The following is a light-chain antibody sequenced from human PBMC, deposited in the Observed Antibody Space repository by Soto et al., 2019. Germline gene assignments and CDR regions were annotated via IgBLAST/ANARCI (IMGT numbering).Light chain of an antibody. CDR2: AAS. CDR3: QHYGPSTPYT. J-gene: IGKJ2*01. V-gene: IGKV3-20*01. Sequence: EIVLTQSPGTLSLSPGERATLSCRASRSFASSYLAWYQRKPGQSPRLLIYAASNRATGIPDRFTGSGSGTDFTITISRVEPEDCAVYYCQHYGPSTPYTFGHWTKVEIK. CDR1: RSFASSY.